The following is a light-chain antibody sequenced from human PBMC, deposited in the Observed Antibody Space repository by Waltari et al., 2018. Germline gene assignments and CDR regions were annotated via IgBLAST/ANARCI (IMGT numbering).Light chain of an antibody. Sequence: LQLTQSPSFLSASVGDRVTINCRASQGISSGLAWYQQKPGNPPQLLLYVTSSLKSGVPSRFSGSGSGTDFTLTIDSLQPEDFATYYCQQVNTYPLYTFGQGTKL. CDR1: QGISSG. J-gene: IGKJ2*01. CDR3: QQVNTYPLYT. CDR2: VTS. V-gene: IGKV1-13*02.